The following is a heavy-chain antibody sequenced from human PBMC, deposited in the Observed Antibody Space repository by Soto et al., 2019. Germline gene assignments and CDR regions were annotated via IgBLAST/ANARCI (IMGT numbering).Heavy chain of an antibody. D-gene: IGHD3-9*01. CDR2: IFYSGST. V-gene: IGHV4-61*08. J-gene: IGHJ4*02. CDR1: GGSISSGGYY. CDR3: ARLDYDILTGYWI. Sequence: PSETLSLTCTVSGGSISSGGYYWSWIRQHPGKGLEWIGYIFYSGSTNYNPSLKSRVTISVDTSKNQFSLKLSSVTAADTAVYYCARLDYDILTGYWIWGQGTLVTVSS.